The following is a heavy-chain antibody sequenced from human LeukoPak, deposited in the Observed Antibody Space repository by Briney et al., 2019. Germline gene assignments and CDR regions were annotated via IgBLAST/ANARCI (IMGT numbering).Heavy chain of an antibody. D-gene: IGHD2-21*01. Sequence: SETLSLTCTVSGASISTYYWSWIRQPAGKGLEWIGCMYTSGSTNYNPSLKSRVTMSVDTSKNQLSLKLSSVTAADTAVYFCARDNGGDYWYSDIWGRGTLVTVSS. V-gene: IGHV4-4*07. CDR2: MYTSGST. J-gene: IGHJ2*01. CDR1: GASISTYY. CDR3: ARDNGGDYWYSDI.